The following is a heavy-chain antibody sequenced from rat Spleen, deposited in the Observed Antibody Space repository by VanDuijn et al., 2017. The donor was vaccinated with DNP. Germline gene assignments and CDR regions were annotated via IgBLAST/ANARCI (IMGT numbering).Heavy chain of an antibody. D-gene: IGHD1-11*01. Sequence: EVQLVESGGGLVQPGRSLKLSCAASGFTFSNYGMVWVRQPPTKGLEWVASINTVGVNTYYRDSVKGRFTISRDNAKNTQYLQMDSLRSEDTATYYCTKPASYGGFWFAHWGQGTLVTVSS. J-gene: IGHJ3*01. CDR3: TKPASYGGFWFAH. V-gene: IGHV5S13*01. CDR2: INTVGVNT. CDR1: GFTFSNYG.